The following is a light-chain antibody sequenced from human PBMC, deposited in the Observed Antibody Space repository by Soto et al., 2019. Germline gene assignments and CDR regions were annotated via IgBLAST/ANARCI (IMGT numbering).Light chain of an antibody. Sequence: QSVLTQPRSVSGSPGQSVTISCTGTGNDVGAYNYASWYQQHPGRPPKLLIYGVVRWPSGVPDRFSGSKSGNTASLTISWLQAEDEADYFCCSYAGGYTYLFGTGTKVTVL. V-gene: IGLV2-11*01. CDR1: GNDVGAYNY. CDR3: CSYAGGYTYL. CDR2: GVV. J-gene: IGLJ1*01.